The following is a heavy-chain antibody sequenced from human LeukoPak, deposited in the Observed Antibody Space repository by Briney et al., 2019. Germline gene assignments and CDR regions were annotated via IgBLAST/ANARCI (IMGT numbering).Heavy chain of an antibody. J-gene: IGHJ4*02. CDR2: IGSDGGGI. CDR1: GFSFSNYA. D-gene: IGHD6-19*01. Sequence: GGSLRLSCAASGFSFSNYAMTWVRQAPGKGLEWVSVIGSDGGGIQYADSVKGRFSISRDNSKNTLYLQMNSLGVEDTAVYYCAKDPVSLGIAVAGTENYWGQGTLVTVSS. CDR3: AKDPVSLGIAVAGTENY. V-gene: IGHV3-23*01.